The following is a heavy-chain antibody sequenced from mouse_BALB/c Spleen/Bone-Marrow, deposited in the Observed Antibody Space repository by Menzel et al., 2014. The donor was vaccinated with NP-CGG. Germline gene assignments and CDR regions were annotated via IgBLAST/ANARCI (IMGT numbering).Heavy chain of an antibody. CDR3: ARNYYGYDGYFDY. D-gene: IGHD2-2*01. Sequence: VQLKESGGGLVKPGGSLKLSCAASGFTFSSNGMSWVRQTPEKRLEWVATISGGGNYTYYPDSVKGRFTISRDNAKNNLYLQMGSLRSEDTALYYCARNYYGYDGYFDYWGQGTTLTVSS. V-gene: IGHV5-9-2*01. J-gene: IGHJ2*01. CDR1: GFTFSSNG. CDR2: ISGGGNYT.